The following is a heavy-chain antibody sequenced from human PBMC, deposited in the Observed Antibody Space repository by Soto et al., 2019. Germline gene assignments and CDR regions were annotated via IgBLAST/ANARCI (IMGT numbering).Heavy chain of an antibody. CDR1: GGSITSYY. V-gene: IGHV4-59*01. J-gene: IGHJ6*03. Sequence: SETLSLTCTVSGGSITSYYWSWLRQPPGKGLEWIGYIYYSGRTTYNPSLKSRVTISVDPSKNQFSLKLNSVTAADTAVYYCARHGYDYYYYYYMDVWGKGTTVTVSS. CDR3: ARHGYDYYYYYYMDV. CDR2: IYYSGRT. D-gene: IGHD5-12*01.